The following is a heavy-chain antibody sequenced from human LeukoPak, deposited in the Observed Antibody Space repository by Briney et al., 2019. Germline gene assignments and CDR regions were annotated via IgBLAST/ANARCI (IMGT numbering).Heavy chain of an antibody. D-gene: IGHD4-17*01. CDR3: ARESGSVTSEVDFDY. CDR2: IRQDGSQK. J-gene: IGHJ4*02. CDR1: VFTFSTYN. V-gene: IGHV3-7*01. Sequence: PGGSLRLSCAASVFTFSTYNMNWVRQAPGKGLEWVATIRQDGSQKYYVDSVKGRFTISRDNAKNSLYLQMNSLRAEDTAVYYCARESGSVTSEVDFDYWGQGTLVTVSS.